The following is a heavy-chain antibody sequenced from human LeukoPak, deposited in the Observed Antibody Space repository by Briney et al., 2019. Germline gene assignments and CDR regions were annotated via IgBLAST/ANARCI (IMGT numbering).Heavy chain of an antibody. CDR1: GGSFSGYY. Sequence: SETLSLTCAVYGGSFSGYYWSWTRQPPGKGLGWIGEINHSGSTNYNPSLKSRVTISVDTSKNQFSLKLSSVTAADTAVYYCARRVYYYGSGRWFDPWGQGTLVTVSS. D-gene: IGHD3-10*01. J-gene: IGHJ5*02. V-gene: IGHV4-34*01. CDR3: ARRVYYYGSGRWFDP. CDR2: INHSGST.